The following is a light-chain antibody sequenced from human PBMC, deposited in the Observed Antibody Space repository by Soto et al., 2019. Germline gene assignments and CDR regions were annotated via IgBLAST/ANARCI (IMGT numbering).Light chain of an antibody. V-gene: IGLV1-47*01. CDR2: RNN. Sequence: QLVLTQPPSASGTPGQGVSISCSGGTFNIGTNYVNWYQHLAGAAPKLLIYRNNQRPSGVPERFSASRSGTSASLAISGLRSEDESDYYCAAWDDSLGAYVFGTGTKLTVL. CDR1: TFNIGTNY. CDR3: AAWDDSLGAYV. J-gene: IGLJ1*01.